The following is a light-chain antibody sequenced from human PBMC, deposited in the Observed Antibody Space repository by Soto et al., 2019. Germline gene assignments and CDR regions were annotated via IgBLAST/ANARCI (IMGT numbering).Light chain of an antibody. V-gene: IGKV1-27*01. CDR1: QDISDH. J-gene: IGKJ1*01. CDR3: QKYDRTPRT. Sequence: DFQMTQSPSSLSASVGDRVTITCRASQDISDHLAWYQHKPGKVPELLIYGASTLQSGVPSRFSSGGSGTEFTLTISSLQPEDVATYYCQKYDRTPRTFGQGTKVELK. CDR2: GAS.